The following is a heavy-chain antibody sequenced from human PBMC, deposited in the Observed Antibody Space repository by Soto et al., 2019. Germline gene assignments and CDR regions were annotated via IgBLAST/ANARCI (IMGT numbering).Heavy chain of an antibody. CDR1: GFTCSRYA. Sequence: LSVSCAASGFTCSRYAMGWVRQAPGKGLEWVSAISGSGGSTYYADSVKGRFTISRDNSKNTLYLQMNSLRAEDTAVYYCAKPGIAPDYWGQGTLVTVSS. CDR3: AKPGIAPDY. J-gene: IGHJ4*02. V-gene: IGHV3-23*01. D-gene: IGHD6-13*01. CDR2: ISGSGGST.